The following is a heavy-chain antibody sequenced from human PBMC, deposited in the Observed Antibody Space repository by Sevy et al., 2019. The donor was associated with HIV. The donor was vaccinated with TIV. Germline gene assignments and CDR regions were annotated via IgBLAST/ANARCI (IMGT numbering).Heavy chain of an antibody. CDR3: ARQVGQLRFFDWSPGYFDY. V-gene: IGHV4-39*01. J-gene: IGHJ4*02. D-gene: IGHD3-9*01. CDR2: IYYSGST. Sequence: SETLSLTCTVSGDSISSSPYYWGWIRQSHENGLEWIGSIYYSGSTYYNPSLKSRVPISVDTSKNQFSLKLNSVTAADTAVYYCARQVGQLRFFDWSPGYFDYWGQGILVTVSS. CDR1: GDSISSSPYY.